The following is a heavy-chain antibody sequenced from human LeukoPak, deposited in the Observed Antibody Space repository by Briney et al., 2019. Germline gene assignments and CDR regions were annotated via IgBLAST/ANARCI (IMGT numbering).Heavy chain of an antibody. CDR3: ARDLREDYYYGMDV. V-gene: IGHV3-33*08. CDR2: IWYDGSNK. D-gene: IGHD3-10*01. Sequence: PGRSLRLSCAASGFTFSSYGMHWVRQAPGKGLEWVAVIWYDGSNKYYADSVKGRFTISRDNSKNTLYLQMNSLRAEDTAVYYCARDLREDYYYGMDVWGQGTTVTVSS. CDR1: GFTFSSYG. J-gene: IGHJ6*02.